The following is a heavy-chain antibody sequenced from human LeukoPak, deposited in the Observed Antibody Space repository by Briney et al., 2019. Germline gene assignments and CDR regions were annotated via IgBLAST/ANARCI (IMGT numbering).Heavy chain of an antibody. D-gene: IGHD2-21*02. CDR3: ARRVVVTAIPRGFDP. J-gene: IGHJ5*02. Sequence: GASVKVSCKASGYTFTSYGISWVRQAPGQGLEWMGWISAYNGNTNYAQKLQGRVTMTTDTSTSTAYMELRSLRSDDTAVYYCARRVVVTAIPRGFDPWGQGTLVTVSS. CDR1: GYTFTSYG. V-gene: IGHV1-18*01. CDR2: ISAYNGNT.